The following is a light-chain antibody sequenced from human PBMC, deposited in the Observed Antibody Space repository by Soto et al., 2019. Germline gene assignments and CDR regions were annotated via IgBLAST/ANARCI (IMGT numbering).Light chain of an antibody. Sequence: IQMIQAPSTLSASLGDTCTISCRISQSISSWLAWYQQKPGKAPKLLIYDASSLESGVPSRFSGSGSGTEFTLTISSLPPDDFATYYCQQYNSYSPWTFGQGPEVDI. V-gene: IGKV1-5*01. CDR2: DAS. J-gene: IGKJ1*01. CDR1: QSISSW. CDR3: QQYNSYSPWT.